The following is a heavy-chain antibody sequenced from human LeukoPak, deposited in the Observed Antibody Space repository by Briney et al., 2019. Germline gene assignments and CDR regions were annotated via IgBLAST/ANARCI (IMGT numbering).Heavy chain of an antibody. J-gene: IGHJ6*02. CDR2: ISYDGSNK. Sequence: PGGSLRLSCAASGFTFSSYAMSWVRQAPGKGLEWVAVISYDGSNKYYADSVKGRFTISRDNSKNTLYLQMNNLRAEDTAVYYCARASGMDVWGQGTTVTVSS. V-gene: IGHV3-30-3*01. CDR3: ARASGMDV. CDR1: GFTFSSYA.